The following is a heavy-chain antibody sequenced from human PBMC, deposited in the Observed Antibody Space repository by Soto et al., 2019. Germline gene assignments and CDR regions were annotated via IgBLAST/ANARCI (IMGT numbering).Heavy chain of an antibody. J-gene: IGHJ4*02. CDR1: GGSISSGYYY. CDR2: IYYSGST. CDR3: ARAIGGYSYGYVAY. V-gene: IGHV4-30-4*01. Sequence: SETLSLTCTVSGGSISSGYYYWSWIRQPPGKGLEWIGYIYYSGSTYYNPSLKSRVTISVDTSKNQFSLKLSSVTAADTAVYYCARAIGGYSYGYVAYWGQGTLVTVSS. D-gene: IGHD5-18*01.